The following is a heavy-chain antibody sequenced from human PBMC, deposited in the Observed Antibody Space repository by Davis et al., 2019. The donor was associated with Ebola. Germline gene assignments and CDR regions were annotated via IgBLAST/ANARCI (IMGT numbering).Heavy chain of an antibody. CDR2: INPHNGNT. J-gene: IGHJ4*02. D-gene: IGHD1-14*01. CDR1: GYTFTSYG. V-gene: IGHV1-18*04. Sequence: ASVKVSCKASGYTFTSYGITWVRQAPGQGLEWMGWINPHNGNTNYAQNVQGRVTMTPDTSTSTAYMEVGSLRSDDTAVYYCSIGGTTGGFDYWGQGTLVTVSS. CDR3: SIGGTTGGFDY.